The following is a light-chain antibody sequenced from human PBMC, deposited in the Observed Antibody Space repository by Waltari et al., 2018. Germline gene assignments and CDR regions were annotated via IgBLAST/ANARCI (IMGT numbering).Light chain of an antibody. CDR1: QSLFYSPKNKNY. CDR3: HQYYTTPRT. CDR2: WAS. V-gene: IGKV4-1*01. J-gene: IGKJ2*01. Sequence: DIEMTQSPDSLGVSLGERATTTVKSSQSLFYSPKNKNYLAWYQQKRGQPPRLLISWASTRESGVPDRFSGSGSGTYFTLTISSLQAEDVAVYYCHQYYTTPRTFGQGTKLEIK.